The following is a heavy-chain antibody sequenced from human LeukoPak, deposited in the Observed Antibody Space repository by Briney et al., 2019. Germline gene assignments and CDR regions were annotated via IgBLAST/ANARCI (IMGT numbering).Heavy chain of an antibody. V-gene: IGHV3-13*01. CDR1: GSTFSSYD. J-gene: IGHJ4*02. D-gene: IGHD1-26*01. Sequence: GPSLTPSYAASGSTFSSYDMHSVRQPTGKGLEWGSAIGIGGDTYYPGSVKGRFTISRENAKNSLYLQVNGLRAGDTAVYYCARGGIPVTCIDEVDYWGQGTLVTVSS. CDR2: IGIGGDT. CDR3: ARGGIPVTCIDEVDY.